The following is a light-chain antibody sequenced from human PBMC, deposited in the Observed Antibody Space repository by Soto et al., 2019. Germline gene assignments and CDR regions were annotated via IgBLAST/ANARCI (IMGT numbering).Light chain of an antibody. CDR2: STD. CDR3: VLYLGSGISM. CDR1: SGSVSTSHY. J-gene: IGLJ7*01. V-gene: IGLV8-61*01. Sequence: QTVVTQEPSFSVSPGGTVTLTCGLSSGSVSTSHYASWYQQTPGQAPRTLIYSTDTRFYGVPDRFSGSILGNKAALTITGAQADDESDYYCVLYLGSGISMFGGGTQLTVL.